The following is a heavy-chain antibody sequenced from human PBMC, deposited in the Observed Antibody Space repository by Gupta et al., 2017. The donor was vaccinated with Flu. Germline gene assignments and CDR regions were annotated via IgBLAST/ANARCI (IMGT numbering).Heavy chain of an antibody. D-gene: IGHD2-21*02. CDR2: MYHSGNT. CDR3: ARANGDCHADY. J-gene: IGHJ4*02. CDR1: GGAISSSGFW. V-gene: IGHV4-39*02. Sequence: QLQLQESGPGLVEPSETLSLTCPVPGGAISSSGFWWGWIRQPPGKGLEWIGSMYHSGNTDYNPSLTNQVTISADTSKNHFSLRLSILNAADTVVYYCARANGDCHADYWGQGTLVTVSS.